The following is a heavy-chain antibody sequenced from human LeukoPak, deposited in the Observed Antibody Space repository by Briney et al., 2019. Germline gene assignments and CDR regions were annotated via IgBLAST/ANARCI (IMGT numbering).Heavy chain of an antibody. J-gene: IGHJ5*02. CDR1: GGSISSSSYY. D-gene: IGHD6-13*01. Sequence: SETLSLTCTVSGGSISSSSYYWGWIRQPPGKGLEWIGSIYYSGSTYYNPSLKSRVTISVDTSKNQFSLKLSSVTAADTAVYYCARDRSIAAAGTWWFDPWGQGTLVTVSS. V-gene: IGHV4-39*07. CDR3: ARDRSIAAAGTWWFDP. CDR2: IYYSGST.